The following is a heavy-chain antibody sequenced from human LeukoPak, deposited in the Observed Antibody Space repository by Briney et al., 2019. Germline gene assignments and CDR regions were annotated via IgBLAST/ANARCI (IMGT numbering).Heavy chain of an antibody. CDR3: ARVRGSYATDF. CDR2: ISSGGGDYT. CDR1: GFTFSDYY. Sequence: GRSLRLSCAASGFTFSDYYMSWIRQAPGKGLEWVSYISSGGGDYTNYADSVKGRFTISRDNAKNSLSLQMNSLGAEDTAVYYCARVRGSYATDFWGQGTLVTVTS. D-gene: IGHD1-26*01. V-gene: IGHV3-11*06. J-gene: IGHJ4*02.